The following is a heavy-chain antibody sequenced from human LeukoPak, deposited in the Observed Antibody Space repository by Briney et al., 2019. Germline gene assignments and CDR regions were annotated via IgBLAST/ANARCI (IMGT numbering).Heavy chain of an antibody. CDR3: ARYSSRGRPFDY. J-gene: IGHJ4*02. CDR2: IKQDGSEK. V-gene: IGHV3-7*01. CDR1: GFIFSTYG. D-gene: IGHD6-13*01. Sequence: GGSLRLSCGASGFIFSTYGMHWVRQAPGKGLEWVANIKQDGSEKYYVDSVKGRFTISRDNAKNSLYLQMNSLRAEDTAVYYCARYSSRGRPFDYWGQGTLVTVSS.